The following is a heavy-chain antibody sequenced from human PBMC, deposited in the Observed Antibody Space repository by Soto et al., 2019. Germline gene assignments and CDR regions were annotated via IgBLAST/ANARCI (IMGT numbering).Heavy chain of an antibody. CDR3: ARDPPKGYCSSTSCPIDP. CDR1: GYTFTSYG. J-gene: IGHJ5*02. D-gene: IGHD2-2*01. V-gene: IGHV1-18*01. CDR2: ISAYNGNT. Sequence: ASVKVSCKASGYTFTSYGISWVRQAPRQGLEWMGWISAYNGNTNYAQELQGRVTMTTDTSTSTAYMELRSLRSDDTAVYYCARDPPKGYCSSTSCPIDPWGQGTLVTVSS.